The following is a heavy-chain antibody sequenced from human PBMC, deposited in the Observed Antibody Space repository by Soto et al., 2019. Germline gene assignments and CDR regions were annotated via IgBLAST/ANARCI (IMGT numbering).Heavy chain of an antibody. CDR3: AKGAGFYPYYYGMDV. CDR1: GFTFSSYA. CDR2: ISGSGVST. J-gene: IGHJ6*02. V-gene: IGHV3-23*01. Sequence: VQLLESGGGLVQPGGSLRLSCAASGFTFSSYAMSWVRQAPGKRLEWVSAISGSGVSTYYADSVKGRFTISRDNSKNTLYLQMNSLRAEDTAVYYCAKGAGFYPYYYGMDVRGQGTTVNVSS. D-gene: IGHD3-16*02.